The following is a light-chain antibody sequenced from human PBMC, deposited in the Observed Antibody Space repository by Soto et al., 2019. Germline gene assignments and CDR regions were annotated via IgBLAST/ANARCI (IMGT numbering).Light chain of an antibody. J-gene: IGLJ1*01. CDR2: EVS. Sequence: QSALTQPASVSGSPGQSITISCTGTSSDVGGYNYVSWYQQHPGKAPKLMIYEVSNRPSGVSNRFSGSKSGNTASLTISGLQAEDEADYYCSSYTSSSTTGDVFGTGTKLTVL. V-gene: IGLV2-14*01. CDR1: SSDVGGYNY. CDR3: SSYTSSSTTGDV.